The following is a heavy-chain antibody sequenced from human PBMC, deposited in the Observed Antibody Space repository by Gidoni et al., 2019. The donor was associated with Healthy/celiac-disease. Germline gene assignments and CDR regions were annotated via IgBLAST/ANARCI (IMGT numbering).Heavy chain of an antibody. Sequence: QVQLQQWGAGLLKPSETLSLTCAVYGWSFGGYYWSWIRQPQGKGLECVGEISNSGSTTYNPSSKSRVTISVDTSKNQFSLKLSSVTAADTAVYYCARVSYGSGRSEAGYGIDVWGQGTTVTVSS. V-gene: IGHV4-34*01. J-gene: IGHJ6*02. CDR1: GWSFGGYY. CDR2: ISNSGST. CDR3: ARVSYGSGRSEAGYGIDV. D-gene: IGHD3-10*01.